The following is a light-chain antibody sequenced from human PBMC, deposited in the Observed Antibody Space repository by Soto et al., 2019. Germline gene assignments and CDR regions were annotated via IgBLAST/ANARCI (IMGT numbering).Light chain of an antibody. Sequence: EIVLTQSPGTLSLSPGERATLSRRASQSVSNNSLAGYQQKPGQAPRLLIYDTSNRATGIPARFSGSGCGTDFTLTISSLEPEDFAVYYCLHRNNWAWTFGQGTKVDI. CDR2: DTS. CDR3: LHRNNWAWT. J-gene: IGKJ1*01. CDR1: QSVSNNS. V-gene: IGKV3-11*01.